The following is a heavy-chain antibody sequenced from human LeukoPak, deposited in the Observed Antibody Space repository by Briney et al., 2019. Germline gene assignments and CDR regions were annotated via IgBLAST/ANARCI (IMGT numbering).Heavy chain of an antibody. J-gene: IGHJ4*02. Sequence: GGSLSLSCAASGFTVSSNYMSWVRQAPGKGLEWVSVIYSGGSTYYADSVKGRFTISRDNSKNTLYLQMNSLRAEDTAVYYCATESGVVGLFDYWGQGTLVTVSS. CDR1: GFTVSSNY. CDR3: ATESGVVGLFDY. D-gene: IGHD2-21*01. CDR2: IYSGGST. V-gene: IGHV3-53*01.